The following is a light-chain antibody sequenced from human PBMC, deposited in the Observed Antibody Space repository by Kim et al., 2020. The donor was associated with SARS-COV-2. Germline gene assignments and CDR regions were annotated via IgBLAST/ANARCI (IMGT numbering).Light chain of an antibody. CDR3: QAWDSSTVV. CDR1: KLGDKY. V-gene: IGLV3-1*01. CDR2: QDS. Sequence: SYELTQPPSVSVSPGQTASITCSGDKLGDKYACWYQQKPGQSPVLVIYQDSKRPSGIPERFSGSNSGNTAPLTLSGTQAMDEADYYCQAWDSSTVVFGGGTKLPV. J-gene: IGLJ2*01.